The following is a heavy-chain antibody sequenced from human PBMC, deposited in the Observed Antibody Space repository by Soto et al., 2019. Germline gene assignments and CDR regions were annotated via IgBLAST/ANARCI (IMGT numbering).Heavy chain of an antibody. CDR2: ISYDGSNK. Sequence: QVQLVESGGGVVQPGRSLRLSCAASGFPFTTYGMHWVREGPGKGLDWVAAISYDGSNKFYADSVKGRFTISRDNSKNTLYLQMTSLSPEDTALYYCVGGQYYFDYRGHGTLVIVSS. J-gene: IGHJ4*01. CDR1: GFPFTTYG. CDR3: VGGQYYFDY. V-gene: IGHV3-30*03. D-gene: IGHD3-10*01.